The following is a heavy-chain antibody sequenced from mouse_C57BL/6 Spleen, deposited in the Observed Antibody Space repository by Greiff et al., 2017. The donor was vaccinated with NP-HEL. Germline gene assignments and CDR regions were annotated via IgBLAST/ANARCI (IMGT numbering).Heavy chain of an antibody. CDR2: IDPSDSYT. D-gene: IGHD2-3*01. Sequence: QVQLKESGAELVKPGASVKLSCKASGYTFTSYWMQWVKQRPGQGLEWIGEIDPSDSYTNYNQKFKGKATLTVDTSSSTAYMQLSSLTSEDSAVYYCARSIYDGYFSYFDVWGTGTTVTVSS. V-gene: IGHV1-50*01. CDR1: GYTFTSYW. J-gene: IGHJ1*03. CDR3: ARSIYDGYFSYFDV.